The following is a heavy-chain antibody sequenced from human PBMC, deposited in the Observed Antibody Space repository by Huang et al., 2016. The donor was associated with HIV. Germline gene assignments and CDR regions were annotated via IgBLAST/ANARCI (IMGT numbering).Heavy chain of an antibody. CDR3: GGSPGMGMVAGGWVVH. V-gene: IGHV4-34*02. CDR1: NGSFSGYF. D-gene: IGHD6-19*01. CDR2: GSHRGNV. Sequence: QVRLQQWGAGLLKPSETMSLTCAVYNGSFSGYFWNWFRLAPLTGLECIGEGSHRGNVNSNPSLQSRVSFAVVPSKKQCSLNLPCVTAADSAIYYCGGSPGMGMVAGGWVVHWGHGNQVRVSS. J-gene: IGHJ4*01.